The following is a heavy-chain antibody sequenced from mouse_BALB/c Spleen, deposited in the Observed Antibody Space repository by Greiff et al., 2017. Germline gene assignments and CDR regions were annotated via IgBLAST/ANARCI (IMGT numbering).Heavy chain of an antibody. CDR3: AGGRTWAWFDY. CDR1: GFTFSDYY. V-gene: IGHV5-4*02. CDR2: ISDGGSYT. Sequence: EVQLLESGGGLVKPGGSLKLSCAASGFTFSDYYMYWVRQTPEQRLEWVATISDGGSYTYYPDSLKGRYTISRDNAKNTLYLQMSSLKSEDTAMDYCAGGRTWAWFDYWGEGTLVTVSA. J-gene: IGHJ3*01.